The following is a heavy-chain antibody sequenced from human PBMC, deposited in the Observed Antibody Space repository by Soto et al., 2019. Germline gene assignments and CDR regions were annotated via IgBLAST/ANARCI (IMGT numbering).Heavy chain of an antibody. Sequence: PGGSLRLSCAASGFTVSSNHMSWVRQAPGKGLEWVSLIYSGGSTYYADSVKGRFTFSRDNSQNTLYLQMNSLRAEDTAVYYCARDRRDSATPYDMWVQGTMDTVSS. J-gene: IGHJ3*02. CDR2: IYSGGST. V-gene: IGHV3-66*01. D-gene: IGHD2-15*01. CDR3: ARDRRDSATPYDM. CDR1: GFTVSSNH.